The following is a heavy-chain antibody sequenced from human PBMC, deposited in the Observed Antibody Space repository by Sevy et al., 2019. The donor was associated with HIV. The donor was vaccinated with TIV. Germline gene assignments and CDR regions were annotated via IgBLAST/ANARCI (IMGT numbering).Heavy chain of an antibody. CDR3: AMTTYVLGPKVDGFDS. CDR1: GFSFSSYA. V-gene: IGHV3-23*01. Sequence: GGSLRLSCAASGFSFSSYAANWVRQAPGKGLEWVSSVNEGGGGTYYTESVTGRFTISRDNSKNILYLQMSNLRAEDTAVYYCAMTTYVLGPKVDGFDSWGQGTVVTVSS. D-gene: IGHD3-10*02. CDR2: VNEGGGGT. J-gene: IGHJ4*02.